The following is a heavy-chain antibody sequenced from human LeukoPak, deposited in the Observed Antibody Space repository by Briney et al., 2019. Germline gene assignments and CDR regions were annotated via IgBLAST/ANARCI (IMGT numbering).Heavy chain of an antibody. D-gene: IGHD4-17*01. CDR1: GFTFDNYG. J-gene: IGHJ4*02. CDR2: INWNGGSI. V-gene: IGHV3-20*04. CDR3: ARVGICGDYGRYFDY. Sequence: GGSLRLSCAASGFTFDNYGMSWVRLAPGKGLEWVSGINWNGGSIGYAHSVKGRFTISRDNAKNSLYLQMNSLRAEDTALYYCARVGICGDYGRYFDYWGQGTLVTVSS.